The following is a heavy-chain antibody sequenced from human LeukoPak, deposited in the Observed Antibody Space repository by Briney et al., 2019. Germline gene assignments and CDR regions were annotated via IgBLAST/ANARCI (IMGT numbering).Heavy chain of an antibody. V-gene: IGHV4-59*08. Sequence: PSETLSLTCTVSGGSISGYYWSWLRKPPGKGLEWIGYIHYSGSTNYNPSLKSRVTISLDTSKKQFFLRLSSVTAADTAIYYCAMYDSFFDYCGQGTLVTVSS. D-gene: IGHD1-1*01. CDR1: GGSISGYY. CDR2: IHYSGST. CDR3: AMYDSFFDY. J-gene: IGHJ4*02.